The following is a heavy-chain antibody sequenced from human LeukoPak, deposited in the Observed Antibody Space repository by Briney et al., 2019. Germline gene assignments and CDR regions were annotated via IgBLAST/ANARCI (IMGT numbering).Heavy chain of an antibody. J-gene: IGHJ4*02. CDR1: GGSISSSSYY. D-gene: IGHD6-19*01. Sequence: SETLSLTCSVSGGSISSSSYYWGWIRRPPGKGLEWIGNIHYSGNTHYNPSLKSRVTISVDTSKNQFSLKLSSVTAADTAMYYCARQRGIAVAAYWGQGTLVTVSS. CDR2: IHYSGNT. V-gene: IGHV4-39*01. CDR3: ARQRGIAVAAY.